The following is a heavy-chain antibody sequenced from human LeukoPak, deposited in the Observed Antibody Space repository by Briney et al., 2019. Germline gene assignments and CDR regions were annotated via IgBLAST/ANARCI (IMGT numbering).Heavy chain of an antibody. J-gene: IGHJ5*02. V-gene: IGHV4-59*01. Sequence: SETLSLTCTVSGGSISSYYWSWIRQPPGKGLEWIGYIYYSGSTNYNPSLKSRVTISVDTSKNQSSLKLSSVTAADTAVYYCARDAAVASNWFDPWGQGTLVTVSS. D-gene: IGHD6-19*01. CDR3: ARDAAVASNWFDP. CDR2: IYYSGST. CDR1: GGSISSYY.